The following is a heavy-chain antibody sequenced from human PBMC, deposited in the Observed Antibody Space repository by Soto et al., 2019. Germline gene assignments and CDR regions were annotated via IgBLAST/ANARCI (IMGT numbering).Heavy chain of an antibody. CDR1: AFIFSGHT. V-gene: IGHV3-23*05. CDR3: VSWLFAHSDH. Sequence: EVQLLESGGALVQPGGSLRLSCAASAFIFSGHTMSWVRQAPGTGLEWVSSIDQTGASTHYADSVKGRFTISRDNSRNTLDLQMNSLRAADTALYYCVSWLFAHSDHWGQGTPVTVSS. CDR2: IDQTGAST. D-gene: IGHD5-12*01. J-gene: IGHJ4*02.